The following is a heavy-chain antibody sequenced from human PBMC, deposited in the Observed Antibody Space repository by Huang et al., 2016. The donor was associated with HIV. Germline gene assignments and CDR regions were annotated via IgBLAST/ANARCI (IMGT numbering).Heavy chain of an antibody. CDR2: GMPVLDSP. CDR3: ARGSLEYSVSSSLDY. Sequence: QVQLLQSGAEVKKPGSSVKVSCKASGGPFRSYSIAWVRQAPGQGLEWMTIGMPVLDSPNYAQKLQGRGRVTADESTSTVYMELRDLRPDDTAVYFCARGSLEYSVSSSLDYWGQGTHVTVSS. CDR1: GGPFRSYS. J-gene: IGHJ4*02. D-gene: IGHD4-4*01. V-gene: IGHV1-69*13.